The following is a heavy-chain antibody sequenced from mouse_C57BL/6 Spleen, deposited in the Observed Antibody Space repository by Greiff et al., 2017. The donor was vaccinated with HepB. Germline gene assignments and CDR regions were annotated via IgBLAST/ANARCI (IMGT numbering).Heavy chain of an antibody. CDR1: GFTFSDYG. J-gene: IGHJ1*03. CDR3: ATIYYYGRGYFDV. V-gene: IGHV5-17*01. CDR2: ISSGSSTI. D-gene: IGHD1-1*01. Sequence: EVQWVESGGGLVKPGGSLKLSCAASGFTFSDYGMHWVRQAPEKGLEWVAYISSGSSTIYYADTVKGRFTISRDNAKNTLFLQMTSLRSEDTAMYYCATIYYYGRGYFDVWGTGTTVTVSS.